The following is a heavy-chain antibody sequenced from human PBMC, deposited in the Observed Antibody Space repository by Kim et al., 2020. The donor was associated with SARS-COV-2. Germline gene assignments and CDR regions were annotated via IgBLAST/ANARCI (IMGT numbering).Heavy chain of an antibody. Sequence: SLRLSCTASGFTFGDYAMTWFRQAPGKGLEWVSFIRSKAYGGTTAYAASVKGRFTISRDDSKSIAYLQMNSLKTEDTAVYYCTSRTYDTGWFHHWGQGTLVTVSS. V-gene: IGHV3-49*03. CDR3: TSRTYDTGWFHH. D-gene: IGHD6-19*01. CDR2: IRSKAYGGTT. CDR1: GFTFGDYA. J-gene: IGHJ4*02.